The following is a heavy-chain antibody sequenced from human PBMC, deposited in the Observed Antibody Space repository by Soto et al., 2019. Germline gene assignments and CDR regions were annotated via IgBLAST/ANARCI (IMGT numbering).Heavy chain of an antibody. V-gene: IGHV3-23*01. D-gene: IGHD2-15*01. J-gene: IGHJ4*02. CDR1: GVTFSSNA. Sequence: EVQLLESGGGLVQPGGSLRLSCAASGVTFSSNAMSWVRQAPGKGLEWVSGIGGSGGSTYYADSVQGRFAISRDNSQNMLFLQMNGLRAEDTAIYYCASRPYCSGTNCYDFWGQGTLVTVSS. CDR2: IGGSGGST. CDR3: ASRPYCSGTNCYDF.